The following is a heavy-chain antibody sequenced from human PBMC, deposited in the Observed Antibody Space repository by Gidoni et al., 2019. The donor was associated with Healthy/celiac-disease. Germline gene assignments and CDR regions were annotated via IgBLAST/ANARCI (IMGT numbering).Heavy chain of an antibody. J-gene: IGHJ6*02. D-gene: IGHD1-26*01. CDR2: IIPIFGTA. V-gene: IGHV1-69*01. CDR3: ARMWGAYDYYGRDV. Sequence: QVQLVQSGAEVQKPGSSVKVSCKASGGTFSSYAISWVRQAPGQGLEWMGGIIPIFGTANYAQKCQGRGTSTADEATSTAYMERSSLRSEDTAVYYCARMWGAYDYYGRDVWGQGTTVTVSS. CDR1: GGTFSSYA.